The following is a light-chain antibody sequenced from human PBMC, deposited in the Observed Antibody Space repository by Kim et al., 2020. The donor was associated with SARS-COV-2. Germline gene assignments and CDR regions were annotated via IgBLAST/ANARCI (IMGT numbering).Light chain of an antibody. J-gene: IGKJ4*01. V-gene: IGKV3-20*01. CDR2: ATS. Sequence: EIVLTQSPDTLSLSPGERATLSCRASQSVGSRSLAWYQQRPGQAPRILVYATSSRAADIPDRFSGSGSGTDFTFTISRLEPEDFAVYYCQQYAASPPTFGRGTQVDIK. CDR3: QQYAASPPT. CDR1: QSVGSRS.